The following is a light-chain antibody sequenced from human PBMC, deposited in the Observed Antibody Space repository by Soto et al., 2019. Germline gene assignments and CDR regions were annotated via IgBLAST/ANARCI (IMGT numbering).Light chain of an antibody. CDR1: QTITSNY. J-gene: IGKJ3*01. CDR2: GIS. Sequence: EVVLTQSPGTLSLAPGERAILSCRASQTITSNYLAWYQQRPGQAPRPLIYGISSRATGVPDRFSGSGSGTDFTLSIDRLELEDFGGYYCEDDGSSRFTVGPGTKVDIK. CDR3: EDDGSSRFT. V-gene: IGKV3-20*01.